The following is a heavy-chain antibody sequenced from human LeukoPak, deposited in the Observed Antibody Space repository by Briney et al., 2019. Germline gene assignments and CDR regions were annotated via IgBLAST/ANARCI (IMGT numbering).Heavy chain of an antibody. J-gene: IGHJ6*03. Sequence: PSETLSLTCTVSGGSIGSYYWSWIRQPPGKGLEWIGYIYYSGSTNYNPSLKSRVTISVDTSKNQFSLKLSSVTAADTAVYYCARGRDDFWSGYGHYYYYMDVWGKGTTVTVSS. CDR3: ARGRDDFWSGYGHYYYYMDV. CDR1: GGSIGSYY. CDR2: IYYSGST. V-gene: IGHV4-59*01. D-gene: IGHD3-3*01.